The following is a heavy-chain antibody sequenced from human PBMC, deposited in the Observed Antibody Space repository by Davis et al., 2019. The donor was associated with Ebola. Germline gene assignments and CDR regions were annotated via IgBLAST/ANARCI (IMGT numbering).Heavy chain of an antibody. V-gene: IGHV4-59*01. CDR1: GGSISSYY. Sequence: SETLSLTCAVSGGSISSYYWSWIRQPPGKGLEWIGYIYYSGSTNYNPSLKSRVTISVDTSKNQFSLKLSSVTAADTAVYYCARDGYYYDSSGYYYVRMDVWGKGTTVTVSS. D-gene: IGHD3-22*01. CDR2: IYYSGST. J-gene: IGHJ6*04. CDR3: ARDGYYYDSSGYYYVRMDV.